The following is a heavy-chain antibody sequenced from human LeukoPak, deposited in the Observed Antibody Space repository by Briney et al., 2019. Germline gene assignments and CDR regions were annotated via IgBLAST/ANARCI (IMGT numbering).Heavy chain of an antibody. J-gene: IGHJ5*02. V-gene: IGHV4-59*08. Sequence: PSETLSLTCTVSSGSISSYYWSWIRQPPGEGLEWIGYIYYTGSTNYNPSLKSRVTISVAKNQFSLNLSSVTAADTAVYYCARHGPYLGRLGWFDPWGRGTLVTVSS. CDR3: ARHGPYLGRLGWFDP. CDR2: IYYTGST. CDR1: SGSISSYY. D-gene: IGHD1-26*01.